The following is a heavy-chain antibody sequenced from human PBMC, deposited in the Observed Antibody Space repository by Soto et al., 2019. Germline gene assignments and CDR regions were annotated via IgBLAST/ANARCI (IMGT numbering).Heavy chain of an antibody. Sequence: SETLSLTCTVSGVSIHNSHSFWAWIRQPPGRGLQFIASVYHNGGAHYNSSLKSRVTISVDTANNQVSLRMRSLTAADTAFYYCGRVVEGATRTTETESWGKGILVT. CDR1: GVSIHNSHSF. V-gene: IGHV4-39*01. CDR3: GRVVEGATRTTETES. D-gene: IGHD2-21*01. CDR2: VYHNGGA. J-gene: IGHJ5*02.